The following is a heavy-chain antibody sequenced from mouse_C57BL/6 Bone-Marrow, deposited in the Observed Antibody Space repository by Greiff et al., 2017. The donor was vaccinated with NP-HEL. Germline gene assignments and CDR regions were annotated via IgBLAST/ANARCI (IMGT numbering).Heavy chain of an antibody. CDR2: ISYDGSN. V-gene: IGHV3-6*01. J-gene: IGHJ4*01. Sequence: EVQLQESGPGLVKPSQSLSLTCSVTGYSITSGYYWNWIRQFPGNKLEWMGYISYDGSNNYNPSLKNRISITRDTSKNQFFLKLNSVTTEDTATYYCARGDYDRAMDYWGQGTSVTVSS. CDR1: GYSITSGYY. CDR3: ARGDYDRAMDY. D-gene: IGHD2-4*01.